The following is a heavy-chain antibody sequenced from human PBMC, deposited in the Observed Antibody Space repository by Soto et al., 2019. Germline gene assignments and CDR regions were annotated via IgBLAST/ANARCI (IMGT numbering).Heavy chain of an antibody. CDR2: MSGSSSTT. CDR1: GLTFSNYA. Sequence: EVRLLESGGGLVMPGGSLRLSCATSGLTFSNYAMRWVRQAPGGGLEWVTSMSGSSSTTYYADSVRGLFTISRDRSKNTLYLQMSSLRAEDTALYYCEKNQERELPRVIDFWGQGTLVTVSS. V-gene: IGHV3-23*01. D-gene: IGHD1-7*01. CDR3: EKNQERELPRVIDF. J-gene: IGHJ4*02.